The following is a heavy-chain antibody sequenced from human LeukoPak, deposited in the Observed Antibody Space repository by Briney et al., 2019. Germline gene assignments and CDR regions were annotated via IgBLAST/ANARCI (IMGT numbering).Heavy chain of an antibody. J-gene: IGHJ4*02. CDR1: GFSFSDHW. CDR2: IKKDGSEQ. D-gene: IGHD5-24*01. CDR3: ARDLGWLQSDY. V-gene: IGHV3-7*01. Sequence: QSGGSLRLSCVASGFSFSDHWMNWFRQAPGKGLEWVATIKKDGSEQYYVDSMKVRFTISRDNAKNSVYLQINSLRAEDTAVYYCARDLGWLQSDYWGQGTLVTVSS.